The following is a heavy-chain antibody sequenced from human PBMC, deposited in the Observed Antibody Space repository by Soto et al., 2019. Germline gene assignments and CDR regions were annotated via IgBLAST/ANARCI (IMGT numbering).Heavy chain of an antibody. D-gene: IGHD6-13*01. CDR2: ISGSGGST. CDR3: AKEGRYSSSRGYFDY. V-gene: IGHV3-23*01. J-gene: IGHJ4*02. CDR1: GFTFSSYG. Sequence: GGSLRLSCAASGFTFSSYGMSWVRQAPGKGLGWVSGISGSGGSTYYADSVKGRFTISRDNPKNTLYLQMNSLRAEDTAVYYCAKEGRYSSSRGYFDYWGQGTLVTVSS.